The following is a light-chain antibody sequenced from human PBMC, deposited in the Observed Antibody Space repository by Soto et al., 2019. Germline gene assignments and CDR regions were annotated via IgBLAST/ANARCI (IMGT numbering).Light chain of an antibody. CDR1: QSVSSN. CDR3: QQYGSSPRT. J-gene: IGKJ1*01. V-gene: IGKV3-20*01. CDR2: AAS. Sequence: EIVMTQSPATLSVSPGERATLSCRASQSVSSNLAWYQQKPGQAPRLLIYAASRRATGIPDRFSGSGSGTDFTLTISRMEPEDFAVYCCQQYGSSPRTFGQGTKVDIK.